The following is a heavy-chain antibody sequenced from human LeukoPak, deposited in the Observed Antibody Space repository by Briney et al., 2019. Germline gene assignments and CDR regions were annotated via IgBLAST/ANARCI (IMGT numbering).Heavy chain of an antibody. J-gene: IGHJ3*02. Sequence: SETLSLTCAVSGGSISSSNWWSWVRQPPGKGLEWIGEIYHSGSTNHNPSLKSRVTISVDKSKNQFSLKLSSVTAADTAVYYCARDYYDSSGYDAFDIWGQGTMVTVSS. CDR2: IYHSGST. V-gene: IGHV4-4*02. CDR1: GGSISSSNW. CDR3: ARDYYDSSGYDAFDI. D-gene: IGHD3-22*01.